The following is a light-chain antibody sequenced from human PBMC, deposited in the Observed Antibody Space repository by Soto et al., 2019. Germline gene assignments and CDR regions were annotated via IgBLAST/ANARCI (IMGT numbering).Light chain of an antibody. V-gene: IGLV2-14*01. CDR1: SSDVGGYNY. CDR3: TSYTSSSTRWL. J-gene: IGLJ3*02. Sequence: QSALTQPASVSGSPGQSITISCTGTSSDVGGYNYVSWYQQHPGKDPKLMIYDVSNRPSGVSNRFSGSKSGNTASLTISGLQAEDEADYYCTSYTSSSTRWLFGGGTKLTVL. CDR2: DVS.